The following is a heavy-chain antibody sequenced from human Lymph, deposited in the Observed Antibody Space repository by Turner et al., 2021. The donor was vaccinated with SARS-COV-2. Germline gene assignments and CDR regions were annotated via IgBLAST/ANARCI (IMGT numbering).Heavy chain of an antibody. V-gene: IGHV4-59*01. Sequence: QVQLQESGTRLVKPLEPLSLTCTVPGGSMNSNYWSWIRQAPGKRLEWIGYIYYRGSTNYNPSRKSRVTISVDTSKNQFSLKLTSVTAADAGIYYCARGTVNNWVDPWGQGILVTVSS. D-gene: IGHD2-21*02. CDR1: GGSMNSNY. CDR2: IYYRGST. CDR3: ARGTVNNWVDP. J-gene: IGHJ5*02.